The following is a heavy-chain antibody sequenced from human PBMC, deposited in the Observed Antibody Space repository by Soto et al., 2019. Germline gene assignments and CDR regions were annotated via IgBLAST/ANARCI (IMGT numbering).Heavy chain of an antibody. CDR1: GYTLTELS. CDR3: ATLPGQDGYNYWNY. V-gene: IGHV1-24*01. J-gene: IGHJ4*02. Sequence: GASVKVSCKVSGYTLTELSMHWVRQAPGKGLEWMGGFDPEDGETIYAQKFQGRVTMTEDTSTDTAYMELSSLRSEDTAVYYCATLPGQDGYNYWNYWGQGTLVTVSS. CDR2: FDPEDGET. D-gene: IGHD5-12*01.